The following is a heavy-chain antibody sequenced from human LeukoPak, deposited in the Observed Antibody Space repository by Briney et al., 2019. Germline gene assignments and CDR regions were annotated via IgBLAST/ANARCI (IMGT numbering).Heavy chain of an antibody. J-gene: IGHJ4*02. V-gene: IGHV3-30*04. CDR1: GFTFNAYA. CDR2: VSNDGRDK. CDR3: ARDRNSPAKYYFDY. D-gene: IGHD1-14*01. Sequence: GGSLRLSCAASGFTFNAYAMHWVRQAPGKGLEWVAVVSNDGRDKHYADSMKGRFTISRDNSENTLYLQMNTLRAEDTAVYYCARDRNSPAKYYFDYWGRGTLVTVSS.